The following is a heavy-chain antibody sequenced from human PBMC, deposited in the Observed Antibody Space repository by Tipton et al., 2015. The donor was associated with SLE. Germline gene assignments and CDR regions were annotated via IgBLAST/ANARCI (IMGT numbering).Heavy chain of an antibody. V-gene: IGHV4-38-2*01. CDR3: ARGMRYCSGGSCYGCSFDV. CDR1: GYSISSGYY. D-gene: IGHD2-15*01. CDR2: IYHSGST. Sequence: TLSLTCAVSGYSISSGYYWGWIRQPPGKGLEWIAYIYHSGSTYYNPSLKSRVTISVDTSKNQFSLTLSSVTAADTAVYYGARGMRYCSGGSCYGCSFDVWGQGTMVTVSS. J-gene: IGHJ3*01.